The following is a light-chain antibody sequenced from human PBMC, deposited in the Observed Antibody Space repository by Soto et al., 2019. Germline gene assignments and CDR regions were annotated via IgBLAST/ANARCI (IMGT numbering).Light chain of an antibody. V-gene: IGLV1-51*01. J-gene: IGLJ1*01. CDR1: SSNIGKSF. CDR2: DND. CDR3: GTWDRTLSVYV. Sequence: VLTQPPSVSAAPGQKVTISCSGSSSNIGKSFVSWYRQLPATVPKLLIYDNDQRPSGIPDRFSGSKSGTSATLVITGLQTGDEADYYCGTWDRTLSVYVFGFGTKVTVL.